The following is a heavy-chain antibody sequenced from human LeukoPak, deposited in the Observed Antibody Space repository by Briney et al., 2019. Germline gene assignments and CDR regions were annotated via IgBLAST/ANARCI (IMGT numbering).Heavy chain of an antibody. Sequence: SETLSLTCTVSGGSISSSSYYWGWIRQPPGKGLEWIGSIYYSGSTYYNPSLKSRVTISVDTSKNQFSLKLSSVTAADTAVYYCARHRARDDSSGYYLYYFDYWGQGTLVTVSS. CDR1: GGSISSSSYY. J-gene: IGHJ4*02. CDR2: IYYSGST. CDR3: ARHRARDDSSGYYLYYFDY. D-gene: IGHD3-22*01. V-gene: IGHV4-39*01.